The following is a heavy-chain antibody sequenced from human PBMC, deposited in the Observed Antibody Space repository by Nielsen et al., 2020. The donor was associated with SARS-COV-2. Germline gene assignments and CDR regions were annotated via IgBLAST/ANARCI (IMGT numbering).Heavy chain of an antibody. CDR3: AREPGIAVAGRYDMDV. CDR2: INAGNGNT. V-gene: IGHV1-3*01. Sequence: ASVKVSCKASGYTFTSYAMHWVRQAPGQRLEWMGWINAGNGNTKYSQKFQGRVTITRDTSASTAYMELSSLRSEDTAVYYCAREPGIAVAGRYDMDVWGQGTTVTVSS. CDR1: GYTFTSYA. J-gene: IGHJ6*02. D-gene: IGHD6-19*01.